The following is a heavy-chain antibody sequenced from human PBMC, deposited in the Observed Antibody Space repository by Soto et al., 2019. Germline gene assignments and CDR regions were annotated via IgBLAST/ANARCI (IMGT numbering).Heavy chain of an antibody. CDR3: ARDTEQQLADFDY. J-gene: IGHJ4*02. V-gene: IGHV3-30-3*01. Sequence: QVQLVESGGGVVQPGRSLRLSCAASGFTFSSYAMHWVRQAPGKGLEWVAVISYDGSNKYYADSVKGRFTISRDNSKNTLYLQMNSLSAEDTAVYYCARDTEQQLADFDYWGQGTLVTVSS. D-gene: IGHD6-13*01. CDR1: GFTFSSYA. CDR2: ISYDGSNK.